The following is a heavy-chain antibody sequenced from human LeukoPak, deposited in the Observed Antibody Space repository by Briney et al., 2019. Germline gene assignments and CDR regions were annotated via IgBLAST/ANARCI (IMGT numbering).Heavy chain of an antibody. V-gene: IGHV4-34*01. D-gene: IGHD2-15*01. Sequence: PSETLSLTCAVYGGSFSSYYWSWIRQPPGKGLEWIGEINHSGSTNYNPSLKSRVTISVDTSKNQFSLRLSSVTAADTAVYYCARVSCSGGSCYSYYYYYYMDVWGKGTTVTVSS. CDR2: INHSGST. CDR3: ARVSCSGGSCYSYYYYYYMDV. CDR1: GGSFSSYY. J-gene: IGHJ6*03.